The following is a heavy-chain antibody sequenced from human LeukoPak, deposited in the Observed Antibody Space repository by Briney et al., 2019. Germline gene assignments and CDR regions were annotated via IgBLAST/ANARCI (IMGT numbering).Heavy chain of an antibody. CDR3: ARGHHTRGVYDY. J-gene: IGHJ4*02. CDR2: INQDESQK. D-gene: IGHD3-10*01. V-gene: IGHV3-7*01. CDR1: GFTFSGFW. Sequence: GGSLRLSCAASGFTFSGFWMKWVRQAPGKGLEWVANINQDESQKYYVDSVKGRFTIPRDNAKNSLYLQMNSLRAEVTAVYYCARGHHTRGVYDYWGQGTLVTVSS.